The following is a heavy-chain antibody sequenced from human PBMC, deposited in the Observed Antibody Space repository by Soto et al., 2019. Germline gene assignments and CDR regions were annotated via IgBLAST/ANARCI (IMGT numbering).Heavy chain of an antibody. CDR3: TAKPKC. J-gene: IGHJ4*02. V-gene: IGHV3-74*01. CDR2: INEDGGTI. CDR1: GFTLSSTW. Sequence: EVQVVESGGGLVQPGGSLRLSCVASGFTLSSTWMHWVRQVPGKGLVWVARINEDGGTINYADSVRGRFTISRDTAKSTVYLQMNSLRAEDTAMYYCTAKPKCWGQGVPVTVSS.